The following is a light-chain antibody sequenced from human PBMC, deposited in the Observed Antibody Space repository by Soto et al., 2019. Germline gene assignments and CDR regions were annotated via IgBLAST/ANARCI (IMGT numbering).Light chain of an antibody. CDR3: QHYEHITIT. J-gene: IGKJ5*01. V-gene: IGKV1-33*01. CDR1: EAINNY. CDR2: DVS. Sequence: DVKMTQSPSSLSASVGDSVTITCQASEAINNYLNWYQQTPGKAPKLLIYDVSTLETGVPSRFSRRRSGTAFTRTITTLQPEDFATYYWQHYEHITITFGQGTRLDIK.